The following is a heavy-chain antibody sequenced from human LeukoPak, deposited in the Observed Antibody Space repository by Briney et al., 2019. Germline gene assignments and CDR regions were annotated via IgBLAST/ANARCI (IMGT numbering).Heavy chain of an antibody. D-gene: IGHD5-24*01. CDR2: IYYSGST. CDR3: ARARGVEMATNTLYYYYYYMDV. V-gene: IGHV4-59*01. Sequence: PSETLSLTCTVSGGSISSYYWSWIRQPPGKGLEWIGYIYYSGSTNYNPSLKSRVTISVDTSKNQFSLKLSSETAADTAVYYCARARGVEMATNTLYYYYYYMDVWGKGTTVTVSS. CDR1: GGSISSYY. J-gene: IGHJ6*03.